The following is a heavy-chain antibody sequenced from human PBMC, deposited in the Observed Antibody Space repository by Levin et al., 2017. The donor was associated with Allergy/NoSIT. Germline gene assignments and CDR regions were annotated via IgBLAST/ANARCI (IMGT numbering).Heavy chain of an antibody. CDR3: ARRSGWWAQPRKPFDY. Sequence: PSETLSLTCAVYGGSFSGYYWSWIRQPPGKGLEWIGEINHSGSTNYNPSLKSRVTISVDTSKNQFSLKLSSVTAADTAVYYCARRSGWWAQPRKPFDYWGQGTLVTVSS. J-gene: IGHJ4*02. CDR2: INHSGST. CDR1: GGSFSGYY. D-gene: IGHD6-19*01. V-gene: IGHV4-34*01.